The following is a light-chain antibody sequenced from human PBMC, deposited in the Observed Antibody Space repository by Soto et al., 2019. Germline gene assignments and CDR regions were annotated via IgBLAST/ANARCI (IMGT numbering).Light chain of an antibody. J-gene: IGKJ1*01. CDR1: QGIGGD. CDR3: QQFNSYPRT. CDR2: DAT. V-gene: IGKV1-13*02. Sequence: AVQLTQSPSSLSASVGDTVSITCRASQGIGGDLAWYQQSPGKAPVILLYDATRLEIGVHSRFSGSGSGTAFSLTITSLQPEDFATYICQQFNSYPRTFGQGTKV.